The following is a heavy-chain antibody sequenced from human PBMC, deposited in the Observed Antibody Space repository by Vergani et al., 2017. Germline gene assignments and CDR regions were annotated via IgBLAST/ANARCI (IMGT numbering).Heavy chain of an antibody. J-gene: IGHJ3*02. CDR1: GGTFSTYG. Sequence: QVHLVQSGAEVKKPGSSVKVSCKASGGTFSTYGINWVRQAPGQGLEWMGGITPFFRTPKYAQKFQGRVTITAHESTTTVYMELRSLRSEDTAICYCARDEIAATGTAGAYDIWGQGTMVTVSS. CDR3: ARDEIAATGTAGAYDI. V-gene: IGHV1-69*01. CDR2: ITPFFRTP. D-gene: IGHD6-13*01.